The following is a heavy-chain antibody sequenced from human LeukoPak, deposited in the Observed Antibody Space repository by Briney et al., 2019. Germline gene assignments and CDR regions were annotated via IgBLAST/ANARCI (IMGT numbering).Heavy chain of an antibody. CDR1: GYTFTSYY. V-gene: IGHV1-46*01. D-gene: IGHD6-6*01. Sequence: ASVKVSCKASGYTFTSYYMHWVRQAPGQGLEWMGIINPSGGSTSYAQNLQGRVTMTTDTSTSTAYMEVSSLRSEDTAVYYCAHGSSYSSSVYFDYWAREPWSPSPQ. CDR3: AHGSSYSSSVYFDY. J-gene: IGHJ4*02. CDR2: INPSGGST.